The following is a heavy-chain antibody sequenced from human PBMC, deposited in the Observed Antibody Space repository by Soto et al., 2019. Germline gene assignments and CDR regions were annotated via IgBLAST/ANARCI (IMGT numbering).Heavy chain of an antibody. V-gene: IGHV4-59*12. J-gene: IGHJ4*02. CDR1: GGSISSYY. CDR3: ARDYYDSSGSYYFDY. CDR2: IYYSGST. D-gene: IGHD3-22*01. Sequence: SETLSLTCTVSGGSISSYYWTWIRQPHGKGLEWIGYIYYSGSTYYNPSLKSRVTISVDTSKNQFSLKLSSVTAADTAVYYCARDYYDSSGSYYFDYWGQGTLVTVSS.